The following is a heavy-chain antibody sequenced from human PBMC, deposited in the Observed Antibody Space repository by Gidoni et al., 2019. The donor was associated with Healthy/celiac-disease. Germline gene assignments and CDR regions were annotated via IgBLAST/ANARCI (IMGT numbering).Heavy chain of an antibody. V-gene: IGHV1-69*01. CDR3: AERLAYCGGDCYSAFDI. CDR1: GCTFSSYA. J-gene: IGHJ3*02. CDR2: IIPIFGTA. Sequence: QVQLVQSGAEVKKPGSSVKVSCKASGCTFSSYAISWVRQAPGQGLEWMGGIIPIFGTANYAQKFQGRVTITADESTSTAYMELSSLRSEDTAVYYCAERLAYCGGDCYSAFDIWGQGTMVTVSS. D-gene: IGHD2-21*02.